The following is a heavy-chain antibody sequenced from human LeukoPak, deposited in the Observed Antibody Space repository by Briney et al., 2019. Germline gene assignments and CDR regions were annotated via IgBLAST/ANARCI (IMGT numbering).Heavy chain of an antibody. CDR2: IYSGGST. CDR3: ARDSYGSYVPFDY. D-gene: IGHD5-18*01. CDR1: GFTVSSNY. V-gene: IGHV3-53*01. J-gene: IGHJ4*02. Sequence: GGSLRLSCAASGFTVSSNYMSWVRQAPGKGLEWVSVIYSGGSTYYADSVKGRLTISRDNSKNTLYLQMNSLRAEDTAVYYCARDSYGSYVPFDYWGQGTLVTVSS.